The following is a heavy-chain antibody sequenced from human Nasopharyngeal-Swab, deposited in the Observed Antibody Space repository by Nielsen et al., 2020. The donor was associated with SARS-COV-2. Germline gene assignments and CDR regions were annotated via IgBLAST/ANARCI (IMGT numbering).Heavy chain of an antibody. CDR3: ATAYNGNYYWDY. V-gene: IGHV5-51*04. CDR1: GYSSSSYC. CDR2: MYPRDSDT. J-gene: IGHJ4*02. D-gene: IGHD1-7*01. Sequence: GESLKISRNGSGYSSSSYCIGWVRQMPGKGLEWIGIMYPRDSDTRYSPSLQSQVTISADKPISTAYLQWSSLKASDTAMYYCATAYNGNYYWDYWGQGTLVTVSS.